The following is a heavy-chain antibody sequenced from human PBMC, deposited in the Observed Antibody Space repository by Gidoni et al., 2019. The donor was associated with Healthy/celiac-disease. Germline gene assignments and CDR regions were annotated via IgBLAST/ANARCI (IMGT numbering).Heavy chain of an antibody. CDR1: GFTFSSYS. CDR2: ISSSSSYI. Sequence: EVQLVESGGGLVKPGGSLRLSCAASGFTFSSYSMNWVRQAPGKGLEWVSSISSSSSYIYYADSVKGRFTISRDNAKNSLYLQMNSLRAEDTAVYYCARDPSGALIVGFDIWGQGTMVTVSS. V-gene: IGHV3-21*01. CDR3: ARDPSGALIVGFDI. J-gene: IGHJ3*02. D-gene: IGHD2-15*01.